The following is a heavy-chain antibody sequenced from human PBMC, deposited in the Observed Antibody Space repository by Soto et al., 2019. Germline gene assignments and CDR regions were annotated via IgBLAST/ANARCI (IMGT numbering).Heavy chain of an antibody. D-gene: IGHD1-26*01. J-gene: IGHJ4*02. V-gene: IGHV5-51*01. CDR2: IFPGDSYT. Sequence: GESLKISCKGSGYNFASHWIGWVRQMPGKGLEWMGIIFPGDSYTTYSPSFQGQVTVSVDQSISTVYLQWSSLKASDTAMYYCATLAGSGSYRDLYFDNWGQGTPVTVPQ. CDR1: GYNFASHW. CDR3: ATLAGSGSYRDLYFDN.